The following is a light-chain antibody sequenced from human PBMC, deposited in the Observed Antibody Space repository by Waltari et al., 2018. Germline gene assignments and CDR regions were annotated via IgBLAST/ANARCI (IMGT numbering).Light chain of an antibody. CDR3: SSYTSSHVA. CDR2: GFT. CDR1: SSDVGNYNY. Sequence: QSALTQPASVSGSPGQSITISCTGTSSDVGNYNYVSWYQQHPGKAPKLMIYGFTNRPSGVSNRFSGSKSGNTASLTISGLQAEDEADYYCSSYTSSHVAFGGGTKLTVL. V-gene: IGLV2-14*03. J-gene: IGLJ2*01.